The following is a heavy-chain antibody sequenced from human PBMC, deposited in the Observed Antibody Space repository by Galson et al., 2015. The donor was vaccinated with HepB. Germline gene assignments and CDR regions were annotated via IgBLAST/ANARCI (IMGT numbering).Heavy chain of an antibody. V-gene: IGHV3-23*01. CDR2: ISGSGGST. CDR3: AKDCHDYGDYIFLFDY. J-gene: IGHJ4*02. CDR1: GFTFSSYA. Sequence: SLRLSCAASGFTFSSYAMSWVRQAPGKGLEWVSAISGSGGSTYYADSVKGRFTISRDNSKNTLYLQMNSLRAEDTAVYYCAKDCHDYGDYIFLFDYWGQGTLVTVSS. D-gene: IGHD4-17*01.